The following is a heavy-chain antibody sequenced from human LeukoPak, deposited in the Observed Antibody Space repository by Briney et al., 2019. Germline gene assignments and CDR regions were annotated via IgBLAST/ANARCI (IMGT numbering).Heavy chain of an antibody. J-gene: IGHJ4*01. V-gene: IGHV3-7*01. CDR2: IRQDGSEK. CDR1: GFTFTDYW. D-gene: IGHD6-13*01. Sequence: GGSLRLSCEVSGFTFTDYWMNWVRQAPGKGPEWVASIRQDGSEKTYVDSVKGRFTIPRDNTKNSLSLQLNGLRAEGTAVYYCARDGTAAGLYFDLWGQGTLVTVSS. CDR3: ARDGTAAGLYFDL.